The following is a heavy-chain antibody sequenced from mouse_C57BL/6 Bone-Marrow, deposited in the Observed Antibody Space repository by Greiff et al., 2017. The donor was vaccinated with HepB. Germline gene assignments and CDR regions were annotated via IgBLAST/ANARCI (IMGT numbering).Heavy chain of an antibody. CDR2: IFPGSGST. Sequence: VQRVESGAELARPGASVKISCKAPGYTFTSHWMQWVRQRPGQGLEWIGEIFPGSGSTYYNEKFKGKATLTVDTSSSTAYMQLSSLTSEDSAVYFCARTTGNYYAMDYWGQGTSVTVSS. J-gene: IGHJ4*01. V-gene: IGHV1-56*01. D-gene: IGHD4-1*01. CDR1: GYTFTSHW. CDR3: ARTTGNYYAMDY.